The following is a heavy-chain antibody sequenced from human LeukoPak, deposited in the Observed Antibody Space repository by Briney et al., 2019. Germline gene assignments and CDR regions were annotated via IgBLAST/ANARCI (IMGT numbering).Heavy chain of an antibody. D-gene: IGHD6-13*01. CDR3: ARPGIAAALWYFDL. CDR1: GGSINSYY. Sequence: SETLSLTCTVSGGSINSYYWSWIRQPPGKGLEWIGEINHSGSTNYNPSLKSRVTISVDTSKNQFSLKLSSVTAADTAVYYCARPGIAAALWYFDLWGRGTLVTVSS. V-gene: IGHV4-34*01. J-gene: IGHJ2*01. CDR2: INHSGST.